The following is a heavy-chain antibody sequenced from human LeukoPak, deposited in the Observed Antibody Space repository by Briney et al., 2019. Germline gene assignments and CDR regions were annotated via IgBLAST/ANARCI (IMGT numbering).Heavy chain of an antibody. V-gene: IGHV1-24*01. CDR2: FDPEDGET. Sequence: GASVKVSCKVSGYTLTELSMHWVRQAPGKGLEWMGGFDPEDGETIYAQKFQGRVTMTEDTSTDTAYMELSSLRSEDTAVYYCRGYSSGWYGLDAFDIWGQGTMVTVSS. CDR1: GYTLTELS. D-gene: IGHD6-19*01. J-gene: IGHJ3*02. CDR3: RGYSSGWYGLDAFDI.